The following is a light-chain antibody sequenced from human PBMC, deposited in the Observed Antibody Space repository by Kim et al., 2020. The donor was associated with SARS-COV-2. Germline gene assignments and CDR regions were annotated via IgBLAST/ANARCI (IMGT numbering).Light chain of an antibody. CDR3: HQYNSWPPGGT. CDR2: GAS. J-gene: IGKJ2*01. V-gene: IGKV3-15*01. Sequence: SPGDRGTRTCRASQTVSSNLAWYQQKPGKAPRLLIYGASTRATGIPARFSGRGSGTEFSLTISSLQSEDFAVYYCHQYNSWPPGGTFGRGTKLEI. CDR1: QTVSSN.